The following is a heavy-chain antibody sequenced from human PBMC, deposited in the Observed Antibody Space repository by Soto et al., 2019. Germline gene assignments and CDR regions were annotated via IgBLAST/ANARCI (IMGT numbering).Heavy chain of an antibody. CDR1: GYTFNSHE. V-gene: IGHV3-48*03. Sequence: GGSLRLSCVASGYTFNSHEMNWVRQAPGKGLEWISSISGSGTTNYAESVKGRFTISRDNAHKSLFLEMKDLRVEDTAVYYCARGGIHWGQGTLVTVSS. D-gene: IGHD3-16*01. CDR2: ISGSGTT. CDR3: ARGGIH. J-gene: IGHJ4*02.